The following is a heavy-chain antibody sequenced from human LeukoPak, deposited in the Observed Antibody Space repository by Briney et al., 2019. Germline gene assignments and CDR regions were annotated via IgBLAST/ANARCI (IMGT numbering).Heavy chain of an antibody. J-gene: IGHJ6*02. CDR2: INHSGST. D-gene: IGHD4-17*01. CDR3: ARGRVYGDHGYYYGMDV. V-gene: IGHV4-39*07. CDR1: GGSISSSSYY. Sequence: SETLSLTCTVSGGSISSSSYYWSWIRQPPGKGLEWIGEINHSGSTNYNPSLKSRVTISVDTSKNQFSLKLSSVTAADTAVYYCARGRVYGDHGYYYGMDVWGQGTTVTVSS.